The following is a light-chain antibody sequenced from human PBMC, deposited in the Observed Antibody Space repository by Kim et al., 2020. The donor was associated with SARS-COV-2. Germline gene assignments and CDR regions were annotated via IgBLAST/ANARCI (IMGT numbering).Light chain of an antibody. CDR1: QSVSSRY. CDR3: QQYGSSPLMYT. V-gene: IGKV3-20*01. Sequence: EFVLTQSPGTLSLSPGERATLSCRASQSVSSRYLAWYQQKPGQAPRLLIYGASSRATGIPDRFSGSGSGTDFTLTISRLEPDDFAVYYSQQYGSSPLMYTFGQGTKLEI. J-gene: IGKJ2*01. CDR2: GAS.